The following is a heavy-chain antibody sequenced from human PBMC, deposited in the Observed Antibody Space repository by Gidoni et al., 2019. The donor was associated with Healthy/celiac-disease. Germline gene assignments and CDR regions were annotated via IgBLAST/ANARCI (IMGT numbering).Heavy chain of an antibody. CDR3: ARDGGIAVAGTGAFDI. D-gene: IGHD6-19*01. CDR2: ISSSSSYI. V-gene: IGHV3-21*01. J-gene: IGHJ3*02. CDR1: GFPFSSYS. Sequence: EVQLVESGGGLVKPGGSLRLSCAASGFPFSSYSMNWVRQAPGKGLEWVSSISSSSSYIYYADSVKGRFTISRDNAKNSLYLQMNSLRAEDTAVYYCARDGGIAVAGTGAFDIWGQGTMVTVSS.